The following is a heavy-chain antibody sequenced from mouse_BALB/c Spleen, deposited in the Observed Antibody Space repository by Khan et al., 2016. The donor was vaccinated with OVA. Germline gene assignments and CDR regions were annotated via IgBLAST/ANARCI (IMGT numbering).Heavy chain of an antibody. V-gene: IGHV5-6*01. CDR1: GFTFSSYS. J-gene: IGHJ3*01. CDR3: ADRLNWSFAY. Sequence: EVELVESGGDLVKPGGSLKLSCAASGFTFSSYSMSWVRQTPDKRLEWVASISSGGDYTYYPDSVKGRFTISRDNAKNTLYLQMSDLKSEDTAMDYCADRLNWSFAYWGQGTLVTVSA. CDR2: ISSGGDYT.